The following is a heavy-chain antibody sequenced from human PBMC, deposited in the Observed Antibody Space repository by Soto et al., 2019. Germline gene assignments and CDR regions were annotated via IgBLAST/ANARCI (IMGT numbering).Heavy chain of an antibody. Sequence: LILSCAASGFTFSSYAIHWVRQAPGKGLEWVAVISYDGSNKYYADSVKGRFTISRDNSKNTLYLQMNSLRAEDTAVYYCARAITGYGMDVWGQGTTVTVSS. CDR3: ARAITGYGMDV. CDR1: GFTFSSYA. D-gene: IGHD3-16*01. CDR2: ISYDGSNK. J-gene: IGHJ6*02. V-gene: IGHV3-30-3*01.